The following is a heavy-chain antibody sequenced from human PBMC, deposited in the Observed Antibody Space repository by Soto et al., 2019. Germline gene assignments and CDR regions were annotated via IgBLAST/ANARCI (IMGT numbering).Heavy chain of an antibody. V-gene: IGHV4-34*01. J-gene: IGHJ6*02. CDR2: INHSGST. D-gene: IGHD1-26*01. CDR1: GGSFSGYY. Sequence: SETLSLTCAVYGGSFSGYYWSWIRQPPGKGLEWIGEINHSGSTNYNPSLKSRVTISVDTSSNQFSLKLSSVTAADTAVYYGARAVGATQSDYYYGMDVWGQGTTVTVSS. CDR3: ARAVGATQSDYYYGMDV.